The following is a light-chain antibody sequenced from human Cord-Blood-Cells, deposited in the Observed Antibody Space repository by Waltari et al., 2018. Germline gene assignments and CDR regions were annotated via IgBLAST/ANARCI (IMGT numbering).Light chain of an antibody. V-gene: IGLV1-36*01. CDR2: YDD. CDR1: SSNIGNNA. J-gene: IGLJ3*02. Sequence: QSVLTQPPSVSEAPRQGVTLSCSGRSSNIGNNAVNWYQQLPGTAPKLLIDYDDLLPSGVSDRCSGSKSGTSASLAISGLQSEDEADYYCAAWDDSLNGWVFGGGTKLTVL. CDR3: AAWDDSLNGWV.